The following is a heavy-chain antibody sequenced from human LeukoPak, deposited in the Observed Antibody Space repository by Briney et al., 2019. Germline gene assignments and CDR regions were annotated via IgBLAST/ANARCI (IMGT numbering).Heavy chain of an antibody. J-gene: IGHJ4*02. CDR3: ATKGISWYDY. V-gene: IGHV3-66*01. CDR2: IYSGGTT. CDR1: GFTVSRKY. D-gene: IGHD6-13*01. Sequence: GGSLRLSCAASGFTVSRKYMSWVRQAPGKGLEWVSVIYSGGTTYYADSVKGRFTISRDNSKNTLYLQMNSLRVEDTAVYYCATKGISWYDYWGQGTLVTVSS.